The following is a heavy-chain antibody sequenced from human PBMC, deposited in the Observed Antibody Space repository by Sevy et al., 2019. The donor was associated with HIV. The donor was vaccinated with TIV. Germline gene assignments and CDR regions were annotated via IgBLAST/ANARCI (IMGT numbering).Heavy chain of an antibody. CDR2: IYYSGST. CDR3: ARARQEGGYYRRYYYYYGMDV. V-gene: IGHV4-59*01. D-gene: IGHD3-10*01. Sequence: SETLSLTCTVSGDSISSYYWSWIRQPPGKGLEWIGYIYYSGSTNYNPSLKSRVTISVDTSKNQFSLKLSSVTAADTAVYYCARARQEGGYYRRYYYYYGMDVWGQGTTVTVSS. CDR1: GDSISSYY. J-gene: IGHJ6*02.